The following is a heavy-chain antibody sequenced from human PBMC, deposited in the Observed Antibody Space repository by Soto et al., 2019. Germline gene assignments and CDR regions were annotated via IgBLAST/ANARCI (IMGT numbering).Heavy chain of an antibody. CDR1: GFTFSGFA. J-gene: IGHJ5*02. CDR3: AREYYGDYH. CDR2: ISYDESNK. Sequence: QVHLVESGGGEVQPGRSLRLSCAASGFTFSGFAMHWVRQAPGKGLEWVAYISYDESNKYYADSLKGRFTISRDNSKNTLYLEMNSLRAEDTAVYHCAREYYGDYHLGQGTLVTVSS. D-gene: IGHD4-17*01. V-gene: IGHV3-30-3*01.